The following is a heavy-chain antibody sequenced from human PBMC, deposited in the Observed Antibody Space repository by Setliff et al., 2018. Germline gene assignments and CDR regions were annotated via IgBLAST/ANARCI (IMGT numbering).Heavy chain of an antibody. CDR1: GYSLSAYV. V-gene: IGHV1-3*01. CDR2: INGASGNT. J-gene: IGHJ6*03. Sequence: ASVKVSCKASGYSLSAYVMHWVRQAPGQRLEWMGWINGASGNTKYSQKFQGRVTITRDTSASTAHMELSSLRSEDTAVYYCARRNFYYDSSGFALYYYYMDVWGKGTTVTVSS. CDR3: ARRNFYYDSSGFALYYYYMDV. D-gene: IGHD3-22*01.